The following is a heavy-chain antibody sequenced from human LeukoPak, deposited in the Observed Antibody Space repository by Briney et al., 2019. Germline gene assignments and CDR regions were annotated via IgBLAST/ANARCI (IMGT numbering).Heavy chain of an antibody. Sequence: PGGSLRLSCAASGFTFDDYGMSWVRQAPGKGLEWVSGINWNGGSTGYAYSVKGRFTISRDNAKNSLYLQMNSLRAHDTALYYCERGTGVVPVRLLGSRGQRNIVNVSS. CDR1: GFTFDDYG. J-gene: IGHJ3*01. D-gene: IGHD2-2*01. V-gene: IGHV3-20*04. CDR3: ERGTGVVPVRLLGS. CDR2: INWNGGST.